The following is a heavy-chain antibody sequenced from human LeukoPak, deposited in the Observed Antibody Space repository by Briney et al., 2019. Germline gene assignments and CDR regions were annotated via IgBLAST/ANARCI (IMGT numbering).Heavy chain of an antibody. CDR3: ARGLHFSKVRYYYCYMDV. J-gene: IGHJ6*03. Sequence: SETLSLTCAVYGGSFSGYYWSWIRQPPGKGLEWIGEINHSGSTNYNPSLKSRVAISVDTSKNQFSLKLSSVTAADTAVYYCARGLHFSKVRYYYCYMDVWGKGTTVTVSS. CDR1: GGSFSGYY. V-gene: IGHV4-34*01. CDR2: INHSGST. D-gene: IGHD4-11*01.